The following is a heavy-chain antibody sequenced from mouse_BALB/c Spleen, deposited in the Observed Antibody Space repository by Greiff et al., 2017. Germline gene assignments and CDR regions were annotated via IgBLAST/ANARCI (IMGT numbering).Heavy chain of an antibody. CDR2: INPSNGGT. D-gene: IGHD1-2*01. Sequence: VQLQQPGAELVKPGASVKLSCKASGYTFTSYYMYWVKQRPGQGLEWIGGINPSNGGTNFNEKFKSKATLTVDKSSSTAYMQLSSLTSEDSAVYYCTRGYYLYFDVWGAGTTVTVSS. CDR1: GYTFTSYY. J-gene: IGHJ1*01. V-gene: IGHV1S81*02. CDR3: TRGYYLYFDV.